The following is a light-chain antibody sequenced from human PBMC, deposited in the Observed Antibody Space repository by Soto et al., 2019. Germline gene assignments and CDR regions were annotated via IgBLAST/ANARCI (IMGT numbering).Light chain of an antibody. J-gene: IGLJ2*01. CDR3: SSYTGSNLVI. CDR1: TSDVGGYNY. Sequence: QSALTQPASVSGSPGQSITISCTGTTSDVGGYNYVSWYQQHPGKAPKLMIYELSNRPSGVSDRFSGSRSDNTASLTISGLQPDDEADYYCSSYTGSNLVIFGEGTKLTVL. V-gene: IGLV2-14*01. CDR2: ELS.